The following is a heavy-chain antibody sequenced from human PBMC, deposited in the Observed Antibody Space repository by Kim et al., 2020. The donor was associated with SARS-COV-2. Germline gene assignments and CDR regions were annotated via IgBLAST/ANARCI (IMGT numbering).Heavy chain of an antibody. V-gene: IGHV3-64*02. Sequence: GGSLRLSCAASGFTFSSYAMHWVRQAPGKGLEYVSAISTNGGSTKYADSVEVRFTISRDNSKNTLYLQMGSLRAEDMAVYYCARVVYNSGWYYFDYWGQGTLVTVSS. CDR3: ARVVYNSGWYYFDY. CDR1: GFTFSSYA. D-gene: IGHD6-19*01. J-gene: IGHJ4*02. CDR2: ISTNGGST.